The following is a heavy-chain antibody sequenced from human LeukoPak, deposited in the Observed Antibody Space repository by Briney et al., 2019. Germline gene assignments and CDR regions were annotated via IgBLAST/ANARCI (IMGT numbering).Heavy chain of an antibody. CDR2: IKQDGSVK. CDR1: GFTFNNYW. D-gene: IGHD6-6*01. CDR3: VRTSRSSSTDS. Sequence: SGGSLRLSCAASGFTFNNYWMSWVRQAPGKGLEWVASIKQDGSVKNYVDYMEGRFTISRDNAKNSLYLQMNGLRAEDTAVYYCVRTSRSSSTDSWGQGTLVTVSS. V-gene: IGHV3-7*01. J-gene: IGHJ5*01.